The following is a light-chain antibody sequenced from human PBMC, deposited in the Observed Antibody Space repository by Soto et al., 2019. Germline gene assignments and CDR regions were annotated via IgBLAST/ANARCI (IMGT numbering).Light chain of an antibody. CDR2: EVN. CDR1: SDDVGAHNY. Sequence: QSVLTQPASVSASPGQSIAISCTGTSDDVGAHNYVSWYQKYLGKAPKLIIYEVNYRPSGVSHRFSGSKSGSTASLTISDLQPDDEAEYYCTSSTKRETLVVGGGTKVTVL. V-gene: IGLV2-14*01. J-gene: IGLJ3*02. CDR3: TSSTKRETLV.